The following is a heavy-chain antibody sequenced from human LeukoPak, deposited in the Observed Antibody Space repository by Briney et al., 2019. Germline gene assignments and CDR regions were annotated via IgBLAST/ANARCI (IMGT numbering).Heavy chain of an antibody. Sequence: ASVKVSCKASGGTFSSYAISWVRQAPGQGLEWMGGIIPIFGTANYAQKFQGRVTITADESTSTAYMELSSLRSEDTAVYYCARLDYYDSSGYHLDYWGQGTLVTVSS. D-gene: IGHD3-22*01. V-gene: IGHV1-69*13. CDR2: IIPIFGTA. CDR1: GGTFSSYA. J-gene: IGHJ4*02. CDR3: ARLDYYDSSGYHLDY.